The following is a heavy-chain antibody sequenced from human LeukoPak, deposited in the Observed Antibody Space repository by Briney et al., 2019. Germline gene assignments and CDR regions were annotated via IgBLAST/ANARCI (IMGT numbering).Heavy chain of an antibody. CDR3: ARYPGYSSSWYEGYFDY. D-gene: IGHD6-13*01. CDR1: GGSISSGGYS. J-gene: IGHJ4*02. V-gene: IGHV4-30-2*01. CDR2: IYHSGST. Sequence: PSETLSLTCAVSGGSISSGGYSWSWIRQPPGKGLEWIGYIYHSGSTYYNPSLKSRVTISVDTSKNQFSLKLSSVTAADTAVYYCARYPGYSSSWYEGYFDYWGQGTLVTVSS.